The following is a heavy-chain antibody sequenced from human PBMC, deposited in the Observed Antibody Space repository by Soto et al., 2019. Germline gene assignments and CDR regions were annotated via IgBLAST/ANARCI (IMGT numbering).Heavy chain of an antibody. J-gene: IGHJ6*02. CDR1: GFTFSSYS. CDR3: ARGTGATGPEAGYYYYYGIDL. V-gene: IGHV3-21*01. D-gene: IGHD7-27*01. CDR2: ISSSSSYI. Sequence: PGGSLRLSCAASGFTFSSYSMNWVRQAPGKGLEWVSSISSSSSYIYYADSVKGRFTISRDNAKNSLYLQMNSLRAEDTAVYYCARGTGATGPEAGYYYYYGIDLWGQGTTFIVSS.